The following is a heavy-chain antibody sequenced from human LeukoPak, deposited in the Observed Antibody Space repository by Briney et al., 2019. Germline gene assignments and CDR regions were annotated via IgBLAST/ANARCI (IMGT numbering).Heavy chain of an antibody. J-gene: IGHJ5*02. D-gene: IGHD3-22*01. CDR1: GGSISSYY. CDR2: IYTSGST. V-gene: IGHV4-4*07. Sequence: NASETLSLTCTVSGGSISSYYWSWIRQPAGKGLEWIGRIYTSGSTNYNPSLKGRVTMSVDTSKNQFSLKLSSVTAADTAVYYRARVRENDSSGYYFGRENWFDPWGQGTLVTVSS. CDR3: ARVRENDSSGYYFGRENWFDP.